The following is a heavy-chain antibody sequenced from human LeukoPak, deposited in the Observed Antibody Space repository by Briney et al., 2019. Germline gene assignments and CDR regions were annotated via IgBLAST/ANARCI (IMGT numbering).Heavy chain of an antibody. Sequence: SGTLSLTCAVSGDSISSSNWWSLVRQPPGRGLEWIGEIHHSGTTNYNPSLKSRVTTSVDKSKNQFSLNLNSVTAADTALYYCARRAGEAEYLPHWGQGTLVLVSS. CDR2: IHHSGTT. D-gene: IGHD3-16*01. CDR1: GDSISSSNW. CDR3: ARRAGEAEYLPH. V-gene: IGHV4-4*02. J-gene: IGHJ1*01.